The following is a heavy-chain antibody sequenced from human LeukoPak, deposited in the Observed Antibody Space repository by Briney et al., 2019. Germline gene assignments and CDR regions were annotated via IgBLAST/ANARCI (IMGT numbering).Heavy chain of an antibody. CDR2: ISDSGGST. Sequence: PGGSLRLSCAASGFTFSRYAMSWVRQAPGKGLEWVSGISDSGGSTYYTDSVRGRFTISRDNSKNTVYLLMNSLRADDTAVYYCARDGNPYCSGGNCFLDHWGQGTLVTVSS. CDR3: ARDGNPYCSGGNCFLDH. J-gene: IGHJ4*02. D-gene: IGHD2-15*01. V-gene: IGHV3-23*01. CDR1: GFTFSRYA.